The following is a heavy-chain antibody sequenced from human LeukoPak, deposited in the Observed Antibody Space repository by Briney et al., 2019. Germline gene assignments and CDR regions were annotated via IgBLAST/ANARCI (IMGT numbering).Heavy chain of an antibody. V-gene: IGHV1-46*01. CDR2: INPSGGST. J-gene: IGHJ4*02. D-gene: IGHD3-10*01. Sequence: ASVKVSCKASGYTFTTYYMHWVRQAPGQGLEWKGIINPSGGSTSYAQKFQGRVTMTRDTSTSTVYMELSSLRSEDTAVYYCARVVGSYYGSGSCPYYFDYWGQGTVVTVSS. CDR3: ARVVGSYYGSGSCPYYFDY. CDR1: GYTFTTYY.